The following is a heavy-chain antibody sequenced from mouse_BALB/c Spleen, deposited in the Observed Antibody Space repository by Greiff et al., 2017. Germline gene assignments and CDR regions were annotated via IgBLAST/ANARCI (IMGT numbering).Heavy chain of an antibody. CDR3: AREDRYGWYFDV. V-gene: IGHV3-6*02. CDR2: ISYDGSN. CDR1: GYSITSGYY. Sequence: EVQLQESGPGLVKPSQSLSLTCSVTGYSITSGYYWNWIRQFPGNKLEWMGYISYDGSNNYNPSLKNRISITRDTSKNQFFLKLNSVTTEDTATYYCAREDRYGWYFDVWGAGTTVTVSS. J-gene: IGHJ1*01. D-gene: IGHD2-14*01.